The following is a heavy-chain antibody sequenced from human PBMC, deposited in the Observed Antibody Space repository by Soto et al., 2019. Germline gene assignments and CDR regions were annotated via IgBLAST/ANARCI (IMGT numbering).Heavy chain of an antibody. J-gene: IGHJ4*02. CDR1: GGSISSYY. Sequence: SETLSLTCTVSGGSISSYYWGWIRQPPGKGLEWIGYVSSSGTSNYNPSLKSRVTILLDTSKNQFSLRLRFVTAADTAVYYCARYYDLWTGLVYWGQGILVTVSS. CDR2: VSSSGTS. V-gene: IGHV4-59*13. D-gene: IGHD3-3*01. CDR3: ARYYDLWTGLVY.